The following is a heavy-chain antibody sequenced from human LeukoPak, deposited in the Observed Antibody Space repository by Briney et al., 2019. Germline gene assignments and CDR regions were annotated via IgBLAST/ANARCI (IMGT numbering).Heavy chain of an antibody. CDR3: TRVFGGYDVSDY. Sequence: PGGSLRLSCAASGFTFSSFRMSWVRQAPGKGLEWVANIKKDGSQKYYVDSVEGPFTISRDNAKNSLYLQMDSLRVDDTAVYYCTRVFGGYDVSDYWGQGTLVTVSS. CDR1: GFTFSSFR. V-gene: IGHV3-7*03. D-gene: IGHD3-3*01. CDR2: IKKDGSQK. J-gene: IGHJ4*02.